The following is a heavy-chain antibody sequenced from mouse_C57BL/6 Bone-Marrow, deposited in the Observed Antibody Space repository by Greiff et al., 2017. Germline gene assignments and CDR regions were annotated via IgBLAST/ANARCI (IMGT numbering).Heavy chain of an antibody. CDR2: IWWDDDK. CDR1: GFSMNTFDMS. J-gene: IGHJ3*01. V-gene: IGHV8-8*01. D-gene: IGHD1-1*01. Sequence: QVTLKVSGPGILQPSQTLSLTCSFSGFSMNTFDMSVGWLRQPSGKGLEWLEHIWWDDDKYYNPSLKSRLTISKDTSKKLEFHKIAYVDTADTAKYDCARGYYGRSAWFAYWGQGTLVTVSA. CDR3: ARGYYGRSAWFAY.